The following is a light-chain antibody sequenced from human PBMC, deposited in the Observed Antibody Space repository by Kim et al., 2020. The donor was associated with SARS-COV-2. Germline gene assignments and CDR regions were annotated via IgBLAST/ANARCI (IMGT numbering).Light chain of an antibody. Sequence: EIVLTQSPATLSLSLGERATLSCRASQSVSSYLAWYQQKPGQAPRLLIYDASNRATGIPARFSGSGSGTDFTLTISSLEPEDFAVYYCQQRSNRYTLGQGTKLEI. V-gene: IGKV3-11*01. CDR3: QQRSNRYT. J-gene: IGKJ2*01. CDR1: QSVSSY. CDR2: DAS.